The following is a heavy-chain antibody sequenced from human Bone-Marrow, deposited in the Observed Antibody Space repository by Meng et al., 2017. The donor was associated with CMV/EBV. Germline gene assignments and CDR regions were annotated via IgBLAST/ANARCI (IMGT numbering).Heavy chain of an antibody. CDR1: GGSISNYY. V-gene: IGHV4-59*12. CDR2: IYYSGYT. Sequence: SETLSLTCTVSGGSISNYYWNWIRQPPGKGLEWIGYIYYSGYTKFNPSLKSRVTISVDTSKNQFSLKLSSVTAADTAVYYCARVSGDIVVVPAYVWGQGTLVTVSS. D-gene: IGHD2-2*01. J-gene: IGHJ4*02. CDR3: ARVSGDIVVVPAYV.